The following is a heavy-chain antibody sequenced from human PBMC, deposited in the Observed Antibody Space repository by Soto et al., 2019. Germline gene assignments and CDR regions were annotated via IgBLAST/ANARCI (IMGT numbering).Heavy chain of an antibody. D-gene: IGHD3-16*01. CDR3: ARDTGYGGFGY. CDR2: INPNSGGT. J-gene: IGHJ4*02. V-gene: IGHV1-2*02. CDR1: GYTLTGYY. Sequence: ASVKIACKASGYTLTGYYRRWVRQAPGQGLEWMGWINPNSGGTNYAQQFKGRVTMTRDTSISTAYLALSRLSSDAPAVYYCARDTGYGGFGYWGQGPLVTVSS.